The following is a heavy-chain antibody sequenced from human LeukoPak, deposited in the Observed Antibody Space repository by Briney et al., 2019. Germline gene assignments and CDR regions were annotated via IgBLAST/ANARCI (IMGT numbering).Heavy chain of an antibody. Sequence: ASETLSLTCTVSGGSISSYYWSWIRQPAGKGLDWIGRIYTSGSTNYNPSLKSRVTMSVDTSKNQFSLKLSSVTAADTAVYYCAGNNWNDKVDYWGQGTLVTVSS. J-gene: IGHJ4*02. CDR1: GGSISSYY. V-gene: IGHV4-4*07. CDR3: AGNNWNDKVDY. D-gene: IGHD1-1*01. CDR2: IYTSGST.